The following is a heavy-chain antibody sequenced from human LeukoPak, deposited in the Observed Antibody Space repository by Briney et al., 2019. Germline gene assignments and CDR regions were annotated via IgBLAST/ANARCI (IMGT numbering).Heavy chain of an antibody. V-gene: IGHV3-30*04. J-gene: IGHJ6*02. CDR2: ISYDGSNK. CDR3: ARDYRPNRLYYYYGMDV. CDR1: GFAFSSYA. Sequence: GRSLRLSCAASGFAFSSYAMHWVRQAPGKGLEWVAVISYDGSNKYYADSVKGRFTISRDNSKNTLYLQMKSLRAEDTAVYYCARDYRPNRLYYYYGMDVWGQGTTVTVSS. D-gene: IGHD1-26*01.